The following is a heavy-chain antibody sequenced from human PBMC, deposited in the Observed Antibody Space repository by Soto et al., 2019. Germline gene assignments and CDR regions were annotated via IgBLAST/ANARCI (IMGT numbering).Heavy chain of an antibody. J-gene: IGHJ3*02. CDR2: INPNSGGT. V-gene: IGHV1-2*02. D-gene: IGHD3-10*01. Sequence: ASVKVSCKASGYTFTGYYMHWVRQAPGHGLEWMGWINPNSGGTNYAQKFQGRVTMTRVTSISTAYMELSRMRSNDTTAYYRARYFCGRITIVLGAHDAFDIWGQGTMVTVSS. CDR1: GYTFTGYY. CDR3: ARYFCGRITIVLGAHDAFDI.